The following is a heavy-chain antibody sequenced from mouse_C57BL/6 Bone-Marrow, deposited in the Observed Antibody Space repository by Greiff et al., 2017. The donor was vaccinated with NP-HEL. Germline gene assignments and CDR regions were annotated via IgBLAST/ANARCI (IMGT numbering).Heavy chain of an antibody. D-gene: IGHD3-2*02. CDR3: TTGAAQASAWFAY. Sequence: QVQLKQSGAELVRPGASVTLSCKASGYTFTDYEMHWVKQTPVHGLEWIGAIDPETGGTAYNQKFKGKAILTADKSSSTAYMELRSLTSEDSAVYYCTTGAAQASAWFAYWGQGTLVTVSA. V-gene: IGHV1-15*01. CDR1: GYTFTDYE. CDR2: IDPETGGT. J-gene: IGHJ3*01.